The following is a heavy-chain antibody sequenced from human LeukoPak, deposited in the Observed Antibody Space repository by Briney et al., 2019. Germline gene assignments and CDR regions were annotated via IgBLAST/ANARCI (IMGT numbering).Heavy chain of an antibody. J-gene: IGHJ4*02. CDR2: INHSGST. V-gene: IGHV4-34*01. Sequence: SETLSLTCAVYGGSFSGYYWSWLRQPPGKGLEWIGEINHSGSTNYNPSLKSRVTISVDTSKNQFSLKLSSVTAADTAVYYCARGRRACSGGSCYYYHFDYWGQGTLVTVSS. CDR3: ARGRRACSGGSCYYYHFDY. CDR1: GGSFSGYY. D-gene: IGHD2-15*01.